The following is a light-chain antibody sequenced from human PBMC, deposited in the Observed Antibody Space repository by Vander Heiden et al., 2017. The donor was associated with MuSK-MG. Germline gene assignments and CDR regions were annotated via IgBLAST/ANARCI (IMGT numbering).Light chain of an antibody. V-gene: IGKV1-39*01. CDR1: QNIDMY. J-gene: IGKJ1*01. Sequence: DIQMTQSPSSLSASVGDTVTITCRASQNIDMYLNWYQQKPGKAPQLLIYAASSLQSGVPSRISGSGSGTDFTLTISRLQGEDFATYYCQQSDSAPWTFGQGTKVEIK. CDR3: QQSDSAPWT. CDR2: AAS.